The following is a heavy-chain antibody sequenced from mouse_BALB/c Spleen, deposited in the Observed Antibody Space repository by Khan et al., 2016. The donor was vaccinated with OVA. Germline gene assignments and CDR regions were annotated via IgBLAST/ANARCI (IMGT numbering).Heavy chain of an antibody. CDR1: GYTFSSYW. V-gene: IGHV1-9*01. J-gene: IGHJ3*01. D-gene: IGHD1-1*01. CDR2: ILPGSGSN. CDR3: ARGNYYGSSSWFGY. Sequence: QVQLKQSGAELMEPGASVKISCKATGYTFSSYWIEWVKQRPGHGLEWIGEILPGSGSNNYNEKFKGKATFTAETSSNTAYMQLSSLTSEDSAVYYCARGNYYGSSSWFGYWGQGTLVTVS.